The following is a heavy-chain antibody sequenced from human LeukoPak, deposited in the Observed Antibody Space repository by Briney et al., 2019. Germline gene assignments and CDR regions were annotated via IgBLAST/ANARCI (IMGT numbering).Heavy chain of an antibody. CDR2: IYYSGST. CDR1: SGSISSGGYY. V-gene: IGHV4-61*08. D-gene: IGHD6-13*01. CDR3: ASYQVAGYPFDY. Sequence: SQTLSLTCTVSSGSISSGGYYWSWIRQPPGKGLEWIGYIYYSGSTNYNPSLKSRVTISVDTSKNQFSLKLTSVTAADTAVYYCASYQVAGYPFDYWGQGTLVTVSS. J-gene: IGHJ4*02.